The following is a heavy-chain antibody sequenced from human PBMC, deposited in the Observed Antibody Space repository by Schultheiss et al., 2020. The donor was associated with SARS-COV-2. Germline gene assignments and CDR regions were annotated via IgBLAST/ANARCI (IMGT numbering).Heavy chain of an antibody. V-gene: IGHV3-66*01. CDR1: GFTVSSNY. J-gene: IGHJ6*03. D-gene: IGHD4-11*01. Sequence: GESLKISCAASGFTVSSNYMSWVRQAPGKGLEWVSVIYSGGSTYYADSVKGRFTISRDNSKNTLYLQMNSLRAEDTAVYYCAKDVPGPFTGDYYYYMDVWGKGTTVTVSS. CDR2: IYSGGST. CDR3: AKDVPGPFTGDYYYYMDV.